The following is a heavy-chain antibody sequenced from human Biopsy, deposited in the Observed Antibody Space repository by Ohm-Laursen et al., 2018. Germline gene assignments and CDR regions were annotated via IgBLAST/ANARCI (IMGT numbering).Heavy chain of an antibody. V-gene: IGHV4-4*09. CDR2: IHHSGST. D-gene: IGHD2-15*01. CDR3: ARMDCSGGSCHYYSYGMDV. J-gene: IGHJ6*02. CDR1: GVSITAYY. Sequence: SQTLSLTWAVSGVSITAYYWSWIRQPPGKGLECIGNIHHSGSTNYNPSLKSRLTMSVDTSKNQFSLKLSSVTAADTAVYYCARMDCSGGSCHYYSYGMDVWGQGTTVTVSS.